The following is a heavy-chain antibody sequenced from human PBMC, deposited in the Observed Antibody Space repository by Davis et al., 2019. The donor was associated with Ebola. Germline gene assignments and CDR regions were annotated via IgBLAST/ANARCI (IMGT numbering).Heavy chain of an antibody. V-gene: IGHV3-30-3*01. Sequence: GESLKISCAASGFTFSSHAMHWVRQAPGKGLEGVAVISYDGSNKYYADSVKGRFTISRDNSKNTLHLQMNSLRVEDTAIYYCAKDTSNVWFDVWGQGTMVTVSS. J-gene: IGHJ3*01. CDR2: ISYDGSNK. CDR1: GFTFSSHA. D-gene: IGHD1-26*01. CDR3: AKDTSNVWFDV.